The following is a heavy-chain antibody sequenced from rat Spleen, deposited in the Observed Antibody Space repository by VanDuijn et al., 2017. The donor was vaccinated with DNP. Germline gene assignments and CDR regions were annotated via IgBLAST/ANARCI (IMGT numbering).Heavy chain of an antibody. Sequence: QVQLKESGPGLVQPSQTLSLTCTVSGFSLTSYGVSWVRQPPGKGLEWIAAISNGGSTYYNSPLKSRLSISRDTSKSQVFLKVNSLQTEDTATYYCARDGQWDYLDYWGQGVMVTVSS. J-gene: IGHJ2*01. CDR2: ISNGGST. V-gene: IGHV2S12*01. CDR1: GFSLTSYG. CDR3: ARDGQWDYLDY. D-gene: IGHD1-1*01.